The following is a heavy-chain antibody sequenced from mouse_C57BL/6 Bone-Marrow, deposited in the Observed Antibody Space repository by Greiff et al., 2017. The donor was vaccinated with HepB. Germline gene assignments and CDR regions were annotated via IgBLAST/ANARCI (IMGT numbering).Heavy chain of an antibody. CDR2: ISSGGSYT. V-gene: IGHV5-6*01. J-gene: IGHJ1*03. Sequence: EVKLVESGGDLVKPGGSLKLSCAASGFTFSSYGMSWVRQTPDKRLEWVATISSGGSYTYYPDSVKGRFTISRDNAKNTMYLQMSSLKSEDTAMYYCARQSYGYDRYFDVWGTGTTVTASS. CDR1: GFTFSSYG. CDR3: ARQSYGYDRYFDV. D-gene: IGHD2-2*01.